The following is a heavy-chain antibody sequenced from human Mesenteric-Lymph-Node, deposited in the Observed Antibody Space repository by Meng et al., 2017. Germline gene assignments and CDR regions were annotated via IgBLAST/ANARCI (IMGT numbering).Heavy chain of an antibody. D-gene: IGHD6-13*01. CDR3: ARRNELFSIGEVGTENHWFDP. CDR1: GYTFTGYY. V-gene: IGHV1-2*02. CDR2: FNPNSGDT. Sequence: ASVKVSCKASGYTFTGYYMHWLRQAPGQGLEWMGWFNPNSGDTNYAQKFQGRVTMTRDSSMSTAYMELSRLRSDDTAVYYCARRNELFSIGEVGTENHWFDPWGQGTLVTVSS. J-gene: IGHJ5*02.